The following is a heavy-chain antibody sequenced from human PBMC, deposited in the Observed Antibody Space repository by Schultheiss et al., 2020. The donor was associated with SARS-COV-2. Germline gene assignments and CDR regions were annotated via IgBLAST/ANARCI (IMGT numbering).Heavy chain of an antibody. V-gene: IGHV1-69*13. D-gene: IGHD4-17*01. CDR1: GYTFTSYA. CDR2: IIPIFGTA. CDR3: ARGANYGDHPWWY. Sequence: SVKVSCKASGYTFTSYAMHWVRQAPGQGLKWMGGIIPIFGTANYAQKFQGRVTITADESTSTAYMELRSLRSDDTAVYYCARGANYGDHPWWYWGQGTLVTVSS. J-gene: IGHJ4*02.